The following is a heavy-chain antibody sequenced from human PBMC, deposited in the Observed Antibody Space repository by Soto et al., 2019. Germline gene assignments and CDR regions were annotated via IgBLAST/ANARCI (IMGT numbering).Heavy chain of an antibody. J-gene: IGHJ6*02. Sequence: EEQVLESGGALVQPGGSLRLSCVASGFTFSSQPMRWIRQAPGKGLEWVSAISAGSTTIYYADSVKGRFTISRDNSKNTRYLQMNSLRVDDTAVYYCAKPLGGGRPSGMDVWGPGTTVTVSS. D-gene: IGHD2-15*01. V-gene: IGHV3-23*01. CDR1: GFTFSSQP. CDR2: ISAGSTTI. CDR3: AKPLGGGRPSGMDV.